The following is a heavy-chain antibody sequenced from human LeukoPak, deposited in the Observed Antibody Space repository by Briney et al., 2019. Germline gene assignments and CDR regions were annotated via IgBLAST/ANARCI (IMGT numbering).Heavy chain of an antibody. J-gene: IGHJ3*02. Sequence: SETLSLTCTVSGGSISSYYWSWIRQPPGKGLEWIGYIYYSGSTNYNPSLKSRVTISVDTSKNQFSLKLSSVTAADTAVYYCARGKLEEYAFDIWGQGTMVTVSS. CDR3: ARGKLEEYAFDI. CDR1: GGSISSYY. D-gene: IGHD1-1*01. CDR2: IYYSGST. V-gene: IGHV4-59*01.